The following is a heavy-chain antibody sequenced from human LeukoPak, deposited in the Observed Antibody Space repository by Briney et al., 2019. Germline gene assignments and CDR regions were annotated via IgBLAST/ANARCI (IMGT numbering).Heavy chain of an antibody. CDR1: GGSISNYY. CDR2: IFTSESP. Sequence: SETLSLTCTVSGGSISNYYWSWIRQPAGKGLEWIGRIFTSESPNYNPSLKSRVTMSVDTSKNQFSLKLSSVTAADTAVYYCARDLAPYYYGSGIGEDAFDIWGQGTMVTVSS. CDR3: ARDLAPYYYGSGIGEDAFDI. J-gene: IGHJ3*02. V-gene: IGHV4-4*07. D-gene: IGHD3-10*01.